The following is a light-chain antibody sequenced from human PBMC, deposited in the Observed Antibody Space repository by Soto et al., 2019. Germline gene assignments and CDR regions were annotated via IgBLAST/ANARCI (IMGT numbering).Light chain of an antibody. V-gene: IGKV3-20*01. J-gene: IGKJ1*01. CDR2: ETS. CDR3: QQYGRSLRT. CDR1: QSVSTSY. Sequence: EIVLTQSPGTLSLSPGERATLSCRASQSVSTSYLAWYQQKPGQAPRLLMYETSSRANGIPDRFSSSGSGTDFTLTISRLEPDDFAVYYCQQYGRSLRTSGKGTKVEI.